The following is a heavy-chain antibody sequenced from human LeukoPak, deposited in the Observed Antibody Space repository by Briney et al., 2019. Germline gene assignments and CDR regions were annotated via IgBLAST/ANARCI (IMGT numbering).Heavy chain of an antibody. D-gene: IGHD1-1*01. J-gene: IGHJ4*02. V-gene: IGHV4-39*01. CDR1: GGSISSSYYY. Sequence: PSETLSLTCTVSGGSISSSYYYWDWIRQPPGKGLEWIGTIYYSGSTYYNPSLKSRVTISVDTSKNQFSLKLSSVTAPDTAVYYCARHEDRNWYFDHWGQGTLVAVSS. CDR3: ARHEDRNWYFDH. CDR2: IYYSGST.